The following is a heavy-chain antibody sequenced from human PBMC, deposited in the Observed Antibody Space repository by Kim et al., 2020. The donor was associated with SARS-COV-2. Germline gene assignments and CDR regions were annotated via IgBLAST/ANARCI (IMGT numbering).Heavy chain of an antibody. CDR3: ALPCCSGGSCYSSVYGMDV. CDR1: GYSFTTYW. V-gene: IGHV5-51*01. J-gene: IGHJ6*02. Sequence: GESLKISCKASGYSFTTYWIGWVRQMPGKGLEWMGIIYPGDSDTRYSPSFQGQVTISATKSISTAYLQWSSLKASDTAMYYCALPCCSGGSCYSSVYGMDVWGQGTTVTVSS. CDR2: IYPGDSDT. D-gene: IGHD2-15*01.